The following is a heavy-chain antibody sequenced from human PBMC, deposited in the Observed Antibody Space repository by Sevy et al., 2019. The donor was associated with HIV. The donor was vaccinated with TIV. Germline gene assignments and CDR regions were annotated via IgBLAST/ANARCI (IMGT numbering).Heavy chain of an antibody. J-gene: IGHJ6*02. V-gene: IGHV3-53*01. CDR2: IFSGGST. CDR3: ARGMILEGSWCGMDV. CDR1: GFTFSSYE. D-gene: IGHD3-3*01. Sequence: GGSLRLSCEASGFTFSSYEMNWVRQAPGKGLEWVSVIFSGGSTYYADSVKGRFTISRDNSRNTLSLQMNSLRAEDTAVYYCARGMILEGSWCGMDVWGQGTTVTVSS.